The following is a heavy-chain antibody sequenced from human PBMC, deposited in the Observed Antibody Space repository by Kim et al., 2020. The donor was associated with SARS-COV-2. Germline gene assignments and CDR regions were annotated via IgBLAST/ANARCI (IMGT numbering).Heavy chain of an antibody. V-gene: IGHV3-23*01. J-gene: IGHJ4*02. CDR3: AKDRKRTYYDSSGDADY. D-gene: IGHD3-22*01. Sequence: VKGRVTISRAKSKNTLYLQMNSLRAEDTAVYYCAKDRKRTYYDSSGDADYWGQGTLVTVSS.